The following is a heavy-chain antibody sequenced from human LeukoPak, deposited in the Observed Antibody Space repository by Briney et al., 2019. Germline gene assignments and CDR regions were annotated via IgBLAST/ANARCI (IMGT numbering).Heavy chain of an antibody. Sequence: SETLSLTCTVSGGSISSYYWSWIRQPPGKGLEWIGYIYYSGSTNYNPSLKSRVTISVDTSKNQFSPKLSSVTAADTAVYYCARDRVYDSSGYSYDAFDIWGQGTMVTVSS. CDR2: IYYSGST. CDR3: ARDRVYDSSGYSYDAFDI. D-gene: IGHD3-22*01. CDR1: GGSISSYY. V-gene: IGHV4-59*01. J-gene: IGHJ3*02.